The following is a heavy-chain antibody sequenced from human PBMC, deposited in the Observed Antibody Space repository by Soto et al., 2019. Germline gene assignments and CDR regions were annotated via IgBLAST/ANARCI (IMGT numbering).Heavy chain of an antibody. J-gene: IGHJ4*02. CDR2: IYYRGNA. CDR3: ARLEGLATISYYFDF. D-gene: IGHD3-9*01. Sequence: QLQLQESGPGLVKPSETLSLTCSVSDDSINSDKYYWGWIRQPPGKGLEWIGSIYYRGNAYYNPSLQTLVTISLDKSKRQFSLKLNSVTAADSAVYFCARLEGLATISYYFDFWGPGALVTVSS. CDR1: DDSINSDKYY. V-gene: IGHV4-39*01.